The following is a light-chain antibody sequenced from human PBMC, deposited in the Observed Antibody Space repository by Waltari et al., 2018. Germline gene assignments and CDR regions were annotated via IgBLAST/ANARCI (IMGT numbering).Light chain of an antibody. CDR1: ESVASN. V-gene: IGKV3-15*01. CDR2: HAS. CDR3: QQYNNWPPST. J-gene: IGKJ1*01. Sequence: EIVLTQSPATLSLSPGERATLSCRASESVASNLVWYQQRPGQAPRLLIFHASTRATGIPAKFSGSGSGTEFTLTISSLQSEDFAVYYCQQYNNWPPSTFGQGTKVEIK.